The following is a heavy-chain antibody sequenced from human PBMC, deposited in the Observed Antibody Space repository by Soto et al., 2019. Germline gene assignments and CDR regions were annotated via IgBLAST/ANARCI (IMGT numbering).Heavy chain of an antibody. Sequence: SETLSLTCTVSGGSISSGGYYWSWIRQHPGKGLEWIGYIYYSGSTYYNPSLKSRVTISVDTSKNQFSLKLSSVTAADTAVYYCARGGLGHGPYYYYYMDVWGKGTTVTVSS. CDR2: IYYSGST. CDR3: ARGGLGHGPYYYYYMDV. V-gene: IGHV4-31*03. D-gene: IGHD3-16*01. CDR1: GGSISSGGYY. J-gene: IGHJ6*03.